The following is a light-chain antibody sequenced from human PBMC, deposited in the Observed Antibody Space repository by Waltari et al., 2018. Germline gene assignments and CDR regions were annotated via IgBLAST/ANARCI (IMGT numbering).Light chain of an antibody. CDR1: SLRSYY. CDR3: HSRDASGVGGT. Sequence: TQDPAVSVAVGQTVRITCQGDSLRSYYASWYRQRHGQAPILVMYDKNNRPSGVPDRFSGSSSDNTASLTITGAQAEDEAYYYCHSRDASGVGGTFGGGTKLTVL. V-gene: IGLV3-19*01. J-gene: IGLJ2*01. CDR2: DKN.